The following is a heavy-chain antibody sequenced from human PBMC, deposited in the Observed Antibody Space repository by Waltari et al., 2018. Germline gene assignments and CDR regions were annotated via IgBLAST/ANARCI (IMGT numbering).Heavy chain of an antibody. Sequence: EVHLVESGGGLVQPGGSLRLSGAVSGFPLSHTWMHWVRPAPGKGRVWVSRINNDGRSTSYADSMKGRFTVSRDNAKNTLYLQMNSLTVDDTAVYYCAKDQWFGAWGQGTLVTVSS. CDR1: GFPLSHTW. CDR2: INNDGRST. CDR3: AKDQWFGA. V-gene: IGHV3-74*01. J-gene: IGHJ5*02.